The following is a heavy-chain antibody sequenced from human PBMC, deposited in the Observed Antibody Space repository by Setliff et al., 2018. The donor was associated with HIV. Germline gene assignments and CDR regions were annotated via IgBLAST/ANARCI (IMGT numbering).Heavy chain of an antibody. Sequence: SETLSLTCAVSAYSISSGYYWGWIRQPPGKGLEWIGGIYHSGSTYYNPSLKSRVTISVDTSKNHFSLKLSSVTAADTAVYYCARLNNGAHYFHFDYWGQGTLVTVSS. J-gene: IGHJ4*02. CDR2: IYHSGST. V-gene: IGHV4-38-2*01. CDR1: AYSISSGYY. D-gene: IGHD1-20*01. CDR3: ARLNNGAHYFHFDY.